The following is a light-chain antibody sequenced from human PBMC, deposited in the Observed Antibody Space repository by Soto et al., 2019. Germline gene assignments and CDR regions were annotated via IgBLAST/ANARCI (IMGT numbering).Light chain of an antibody. Sequence: EMVLTQSPGTLSFSPGERATLSCRASQSVSSSYLAWYQQKTGQAPRLHIYGASSRATGIPDRFSGSGSGTDFTLTISRLEHDDFAVYYCQQYGSSPHTFGQGTKLEIK. CDR1: QSVSSSY. V-gene: IGKV3-20*01. CDR3: QQYGSSPHT. J-gene: IGKJ2*01. CDR2: GAS.